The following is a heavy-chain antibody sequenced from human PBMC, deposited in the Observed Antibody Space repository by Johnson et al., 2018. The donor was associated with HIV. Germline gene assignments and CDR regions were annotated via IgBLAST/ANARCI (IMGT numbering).Heavy chain of an antibody. CDR3: ARACRDGYTCDAFDI. CDR1: GFTFSSNY. J-gene: IGHJ3*02. D-gene: IGHD5-24*01. V-gene: IGHV3-66*01. Sequence: VQLVESGGGLVQPGGSLRLSCAASGFTFSSNYMSWVRQAPGKGLDWVSVIFSGGTTYYADSVNGRFTISRDNSKNTLYLQMNSLRAEDTALYYCARACRDGYTCDAFDIWGQGTMVTVSS. CDR2: IFSGGTT.